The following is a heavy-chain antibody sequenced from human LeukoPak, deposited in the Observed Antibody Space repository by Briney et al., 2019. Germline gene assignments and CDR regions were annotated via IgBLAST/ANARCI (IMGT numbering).Heavy chain of an antibody. CDR1: GFTFSNYA. CDR2: INDSGGST. Sequence: GGSLRLSCAASGFTFSNYAMSWVRQAPGKGLEWVSAINDSGGSTYYADSVKGRFTISRDNPKNTLYLQMNSLRAEDTAVYYCAKPAISSRGWYYDYWGQGTLVTVSS. CDR3: AKPAISSRGWYYDY. J-gene: IGHJ4*02. D-gene: IGHD6-19*01. V-gene: IGHV3-23*01.